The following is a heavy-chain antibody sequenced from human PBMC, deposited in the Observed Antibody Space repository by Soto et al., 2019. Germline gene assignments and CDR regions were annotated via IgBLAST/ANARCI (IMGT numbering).Heavy chain of an antibody. J-gene: IGHJ4*02. CDR2: ISGSGGST. CDR1: GFTLRSYV. CDR3: AYSSTPFDY. D-gene: IGHD6-13*01. V-gene: IGHV3-23*01. Sequence: PGGSLRLSCAVSGFTLRSYVMSWVRQAPGKGLEWVSAISGSGGSTYYADSVKGRFTISRDNSKNTLYLQMNSLRAEDTAVYYCAYSSTPFDYWGQGTLVTVSS.